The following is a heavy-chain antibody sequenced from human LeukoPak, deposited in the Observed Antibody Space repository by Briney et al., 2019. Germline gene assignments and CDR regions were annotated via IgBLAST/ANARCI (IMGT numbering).Heavy chain of an antibody. V-gene: IGHV4-4*07. J-gene: IGHJ4*02. Sequence: PSETLSLTCTVSGGSIGSYYWSWIRQPAGKGLEWIGHISTSGSTNYNPSLKSRVTMSVDTSKNQFSLKLTSVTAADTAVYYCARDLTFDILTGYYISPFDCWGQGTLVTVSS. D-gene: IGHD3-9*01. CDR3: ARDLTFDILTGYYISPFDC. CDR2: ISTSGST. CDR1: GGSIGSYY.